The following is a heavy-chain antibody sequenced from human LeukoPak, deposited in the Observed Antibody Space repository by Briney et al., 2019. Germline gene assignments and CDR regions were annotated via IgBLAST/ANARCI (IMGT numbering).Heavy chain of an antibody. CDR3: ARAFQELPQLYYYYYMDV. Sequence: GGSLRLSCAASGFTFSSYEMNWVRQAPGKGLEWVANISSSGSTIYYADSVKGRFTISRDNAKNSLYLQMNSLRAEDTAVYYCARAFQELPQLYYYYYMDVWGKGTTVTVSS. J-gene: IGHJ6*03. D-gene: IGHD6-13*01. V-gene: IGHV3-48*03. CDR2: ISSSGSTI. CDR1: GFTFSSYE.